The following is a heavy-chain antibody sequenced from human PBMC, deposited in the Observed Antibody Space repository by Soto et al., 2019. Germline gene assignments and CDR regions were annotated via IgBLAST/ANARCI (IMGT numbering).Heavy chain of an antibody. V-gene: IGHV3-33*01. CDR3: ARDGVGHTTFFGYFDY. Sequence: QVQLVESGGGVVQPGRSLRLSCAASGFTFSGLGMQGVRQAPGKGLEWVAVIRYDGSNIYYADAVKGLFTISRDNSKDTLYLQMNSLRADDTAVYYCARDGVGHTTFFGYFDYWGQGTLVTVSS. J-gene: IGHJ4*02. D-gene: IGHD1-26*01. CDR1: GFTFSGLG. CDR2: IRYDGSNI.